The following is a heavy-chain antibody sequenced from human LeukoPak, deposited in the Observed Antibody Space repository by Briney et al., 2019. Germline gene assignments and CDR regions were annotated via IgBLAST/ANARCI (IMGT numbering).Heavy chain of an antibody. CDR2: IYYSGST. D-gene: IGHD3-22*01. CDR1: GGSISNKY. Sequence: PSETLSLTCTVSGGSISNKYWSWIRQPPGKGLEWIGYIYYSGSTNYNPSLKSRVTILVDTSKNQFSLKLSSVTAADTAVYYCAREARDASTMIVVVTTYYYYYMDVWGKGTTVTISS. CDR3: AREARDASTMIVVVTTYYYYYMDV. J-gene: IGHJ6*03. V-gene: IGHV4-59*12.